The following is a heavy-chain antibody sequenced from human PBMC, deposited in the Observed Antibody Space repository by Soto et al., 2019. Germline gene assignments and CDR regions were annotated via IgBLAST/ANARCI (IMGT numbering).Heavy chain of an antibody. Sequence: SETLSLTGSVSTGSISDSDYWGWIRQPPGEGLEWIGSVYYSVSTYYNPSLKSRVTISVDTSKNHFSLKLTSVTAADTAVYCCQRHHYEDSSGYLRPDDTFDIWAQRIMVPVSS. CDR3: QRHHYEDSSGYLRPDDTFDI. D-gene: IGHD3-22*01. CDR1: TGSISDSDY. CDR2: VYYSVST. J-gene: IGHJ3*02. V-gene: IGHV4-39*01.